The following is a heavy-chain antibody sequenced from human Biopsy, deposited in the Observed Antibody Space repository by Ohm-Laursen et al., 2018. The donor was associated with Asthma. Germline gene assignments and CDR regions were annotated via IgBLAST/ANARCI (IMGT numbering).Heavy chain of an antibody. V-gene: IGHV3-7*01. CDR3: ARGGYCTSPTCPWGRYATDV. D-gene: IGHD2-2*01. Sequence: SLRLSCAASGFTFSSYWMSWVRQAPGKGPEWVANIKKDGSEKYYVDSVKGRFTISRDNAKNSLYLHMNSLRAEETAVYYCARGGYCTSPTCPWGRYATDVWGQGTTVTVSS. CDR1: GFTFSSYW. J-gene: IGHJ6*02. CDR2: IKKDGSEK.